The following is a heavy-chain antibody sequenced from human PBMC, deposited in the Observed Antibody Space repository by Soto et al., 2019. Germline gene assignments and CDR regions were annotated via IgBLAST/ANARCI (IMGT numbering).Heavy chain of an antibody. CDR2: ISGSGGST. D-gene: IGHD2-15*01. CDR1: GFTFSSYA. CDR3: AKDRSGGSDGGENFDY. Sequence: PGGSLRLSCAASGFTFSSYAMSWVRQAPGKGLEWVSAISGSGGSTYYADSVKGRFTISRDNSKNTLYLQMNSLRAEDTAVYYCAKDRSGGSDGGENFDYWGQGTLVTVSS. J-gene: IGHJ4*02. V-gene: IGHV3-23*01.